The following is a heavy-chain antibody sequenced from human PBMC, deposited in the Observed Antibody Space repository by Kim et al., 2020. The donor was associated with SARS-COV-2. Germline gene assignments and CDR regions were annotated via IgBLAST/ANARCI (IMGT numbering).Heavy chain of an antibody. CDR3: ARGCDSSGYYSMDV. V-gene: IGHV4-34*01. D-gene: IGHD3-22*01. J-gene: IGHJ6*02. Sequence: NPSLKSRVNISVDTSKNQFSLKLSSVTAADTAVYYCARGCDSSGYYSMDVWGQGTTVTVSS.